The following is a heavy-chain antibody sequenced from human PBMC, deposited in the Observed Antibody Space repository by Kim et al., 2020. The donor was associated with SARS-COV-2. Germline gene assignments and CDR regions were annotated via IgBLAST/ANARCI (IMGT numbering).Heavy chain of an antibody. D-gene: IGHD3-10*01. CDR2: INYSGST. CDR3: VSRNYNIACHIQADF. J-gene: IGHJ6*01. CDR1: GGSISRSNYH. Sequence: SETLSLTCTVSGGSISRSNYHWGWIRQPPGKGLEWIGSINYSGSTFYDPSLKSRVTISSDTSTNLFSLKMNSMTAADTAVYYCVSRNYNIACHIQADFWG. V-gene: IGHV4-39*01.